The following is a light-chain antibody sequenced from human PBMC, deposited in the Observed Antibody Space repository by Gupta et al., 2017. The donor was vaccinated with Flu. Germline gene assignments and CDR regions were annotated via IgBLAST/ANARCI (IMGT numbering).Light chain of an antibody. CDR2: GAS. V-gene: IGKV3-15*01. CDR3: QQYNNWPPLT. J-gene: IGKJ1*01. Sequence: EIVMTQSTATLSVSPGERATLSCRASQSVSSNLAWYRRKPGQAPRLLIYGASTRATGIPARFSGSGSGTEFTLTISSLQSEDFAVYYCQQYNNWPPLTFGQGTKVEIK. CDR1: QSVSSN.